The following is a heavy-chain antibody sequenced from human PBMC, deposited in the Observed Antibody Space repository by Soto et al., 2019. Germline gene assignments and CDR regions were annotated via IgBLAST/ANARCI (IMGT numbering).Heavy chain of an antibody. J-gene: IGHJ4*02. V-gene: IGHV4-34*01. Sequence: NPSETLSLTCAVYGGSFSGYYWSWIRQPPGKGLEWIGEINHSGTTNYNPSLKSRVTISVDTSKNQFSLKLSSVTAADTAVYYCARASRIAVAGSGDFDYWGQGTLVTVSS. D-gene: IGHD6-19*01. CDR3: ARASRIAVAGSGDFDY. CDR2: INHSGTT. CDR1: GGSFSGYY.